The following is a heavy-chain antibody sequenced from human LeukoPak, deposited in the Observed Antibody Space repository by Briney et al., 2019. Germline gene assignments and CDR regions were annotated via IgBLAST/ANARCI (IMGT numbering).Heavy chain of an antibody. J-gene: IGHJ4*02. D-gene: IGHD2-15*01. CDR2: IKSKTDGGTT. CDR1: GFTFSNAW. V-gene: IGHV3-15*01. Sequence: GGSLRLSWAASGFTFSNAWMSWVRQAPGKGLEWVGRIKSKTDGGTTDYAAPVKGRFTISRDDSKNTLYLQMNSLKTEDTAVYYCTTDLILGTCSGGSCYSSDYWGQGTLVTVSS. CDR3: TTDLILGTCSGGSCYSSDY.